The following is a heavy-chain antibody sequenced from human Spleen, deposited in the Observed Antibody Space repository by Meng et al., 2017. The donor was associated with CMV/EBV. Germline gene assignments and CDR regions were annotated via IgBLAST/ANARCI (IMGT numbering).Heavy chain of an antibody. CDR2: MWYDGRNK. Sequence: SGFTFSTEGMHWVRQAPGKGLECVAVMWYDGRNKFYADSVKGRFTISRDNSKNTLFLQMNSLRADDTAVYYCAKPTYSSDWPPPIDFWGQGTLVTVSS. CDR1: GFTFSTEG. D-gene: IGHD6-25*01. V-gene: IGHV3-33*06. CDR3: AKPTYSSDWPPPIDF. J-gene: IGHJ4*02.